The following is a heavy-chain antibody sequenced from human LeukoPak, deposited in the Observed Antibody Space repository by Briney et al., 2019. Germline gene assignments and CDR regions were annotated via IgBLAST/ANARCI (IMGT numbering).Heavy chain of an antibody. CDR3: ARHLGPAMVSPLGY. Sequence: GGSLKISCKGSGYSFTTYWIAWVRQMPGKGLEWMGFIHPGDSDTRYSPSFQGQVTISADKSISTAYLQWSSLKASDTAMYYCARHLGPAMVSPLGYWGQGTLVTVSS. CDR1: GYSFTTYW. J-gene: IGHJ4*02. V-gene: IGHV5-51*01. CDR2: IHPGDSDT. D-gene: IGHD5-18*01.